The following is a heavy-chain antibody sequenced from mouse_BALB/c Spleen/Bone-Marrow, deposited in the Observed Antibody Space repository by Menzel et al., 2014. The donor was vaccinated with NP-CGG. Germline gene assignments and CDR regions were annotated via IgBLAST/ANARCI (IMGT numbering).Heavy chain of an antibody. J-gene: IGHJ3*01. CDR2: INPYNGDT. V-gene: IGHV1-20*02. Sequence: EVQLQQSGPELVKPGASVKISCKASGYSFTGYFMNWVMQSHGKSLEWIGRINPYNGDTFYNQKFKGKATLTVDKSSSTAHMELRSLASEDSAVYYCGSGPAWFAYWGQGTLVTVSA. CDR1: GYSFTGYF. CDR3: GSGPAWFAY.